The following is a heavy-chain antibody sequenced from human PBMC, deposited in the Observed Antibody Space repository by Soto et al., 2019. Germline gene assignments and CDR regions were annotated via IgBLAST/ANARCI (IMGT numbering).Heavy chain of an antibody. CDR3: ARGGWSHNRFRMWYFDY. CDR1: GGSISSGGYY. D-gene: IGHD2-15*01. Sequence: NPSETLSLTCTVSGGSISSGGYYWSWIRQHPGKGLEWIGYIYYSGSTNYNPSLKSRVTISVDTSKNQFSLKLSSVTAADTAVYYCARGGWSHNRFRMWYFDYWGQGTLVTVSS. V-gene: IGHV4-31*03. CDR2: IYYSGST. J-gene: IGHJ4*02.